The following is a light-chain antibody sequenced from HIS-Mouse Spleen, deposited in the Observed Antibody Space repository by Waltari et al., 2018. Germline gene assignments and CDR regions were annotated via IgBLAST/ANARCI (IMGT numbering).Light chain of an antibody. J-gene: IGLJ1*01. Sequence: SYVLTQPPSVSVAPGQTARITCGGNNIGRTSVHWYQQKPGQAPVLVVYDDSGRPSGIPERFSGSNSGNTATLTISRVEAGDEADYYCQVWDSSSDRVFGTGTKVTVL. CDR1: NIGRTS. CDR3: QVWDSSSDRV. V-gene: IGLV3-21*02. CDR2: DDS.